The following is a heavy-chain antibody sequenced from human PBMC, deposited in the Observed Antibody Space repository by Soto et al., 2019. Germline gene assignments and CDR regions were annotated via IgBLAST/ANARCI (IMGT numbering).Heavy chain of an antibody. CDR3: ARSDGFDF. CDR1: GYTFGGYY. CDR2: INPTSGST. V-gene: IGHV1-46*01. J-gene: IGHJ4*02. Sequence: ASVKVSCKASGYTFGGYYIHWVRQAPGPGLEWIGMINPTSGSTSYSQKFQGRVTVTRDTSTSTVYMELSRLRSEDTAVYYCARSDGFDFWGQGXLVTVYS.